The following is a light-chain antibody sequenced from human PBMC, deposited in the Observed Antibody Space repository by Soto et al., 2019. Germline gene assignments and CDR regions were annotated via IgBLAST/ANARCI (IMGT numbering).Light chain of an antibody. J-gene: IGKJ1*01. CDR3: QQYGSWT. CDR2: GTS. Sequence: EIVLTQSPGTLSVSPGERATLSCRASQTISSNYLAWYQQKPGQAPSLLIYGTSSRATGIPDRFSGSGSGTDFTLTISSLDPEDSAIYYCQQYGSWTFGQGTKVELK. V-gene: IGKV3-20*01. CDR1: QTISSNY.